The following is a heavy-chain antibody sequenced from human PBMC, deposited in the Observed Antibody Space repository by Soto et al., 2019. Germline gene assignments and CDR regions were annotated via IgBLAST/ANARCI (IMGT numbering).Heavy chain of an antibody. D-gene: IGHD4-17*01. Sequence: DLVESGGGSVQPGGSLRLSCAASGFTFSGYGMNWVRQAPGKGLEWISFITSSGSLIYYADSLKGRFTISRDNAKNSLFLQMNSLRAEDTAVYYCATTVTTVDYWGQGTLVTVSS. CDR1: GFTFSGYG. J-gene: IGHJ4*02. CDR2: ITSSGSLI. CDR3: ATTVTTVDY. V-gene: IGHV3-48*03.